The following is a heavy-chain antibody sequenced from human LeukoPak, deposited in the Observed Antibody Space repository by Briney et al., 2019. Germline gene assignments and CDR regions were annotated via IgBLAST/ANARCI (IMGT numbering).Heavy chain of an antibody. V-gene: IGHV5-51*01. D-gene: IGHD6-19*01. CDR3: ARHCPTEAVAGLPDY. CDR2: IYPGDSDT. Sequence: GESLKISCKGSGYSFTSYWIGWVRQMPGKGLEWMGIIYPGDSDTRYSPSFQGQVTISVDKSISTAYLQWSSLKASDTAMYYCARHCPTEAVAGLPDYWGQGTLVTVSS. CDR1: GYSFTSYW. J-gene: IGHJ4*02.